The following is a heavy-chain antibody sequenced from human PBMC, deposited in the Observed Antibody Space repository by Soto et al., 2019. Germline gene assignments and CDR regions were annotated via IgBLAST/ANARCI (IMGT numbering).Heavy chain of an antibody. J-gene: IGHJ4*02. CDR1: GFSISSGGYS. CDR2: IYHSGST. Sequence: PXETLSLTCSVSGFSISSGGYSWSWIRQPPGKGLEWIGYIYHSGSTYYNPSLKSRVTISVDRSNNQFSLKLSSVTAADTAVYYCARVTEYSSSSALSYYFDYWGQGTLVTVSS. CDR3: ARVTEYSSSSALSYYFDY. V-gene: IGHV4-30-2*01. D-gene: IGHD6-6*01.